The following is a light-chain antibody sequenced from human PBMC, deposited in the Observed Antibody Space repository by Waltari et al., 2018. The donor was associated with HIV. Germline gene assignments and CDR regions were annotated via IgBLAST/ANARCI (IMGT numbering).Light chain of an antibody. CDR2: ATN. J-gene: IGLJ1*01. CDR3: ATWDNGLNGRHV. V-gene: IGLV1-44*01. Sequence: QSVLTQPPSASGTPGQRVTISCSGGSSNIGANIVNWYQLLPGRAPRLLIYATNQWPSGVPDRFSGSKSGTSASLAISGLQSEDEGDYYCATWDNGLNGRHVFGTGTQVTV. CDR1: SSNIGANI.